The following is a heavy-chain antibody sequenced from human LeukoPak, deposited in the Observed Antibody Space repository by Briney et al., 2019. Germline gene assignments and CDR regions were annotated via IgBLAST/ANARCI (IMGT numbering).Heavy chain of an antibody. D-gene: IGHD3-3*01. Sequence: SETLSLTCTVSGGSISNYYWSWIRQPPGKGLEWIGYIYYGGSTNYNPSLKSRVTMSVDTSKNQFSLKLSSVTAADTAVYYCARVLSGRTIFGVVINSGDAFDIWGQGTMVTVSS. V-gene: IGHV4-59*12. CDR1: GGSISNYY. J-gene: IGHJ3*02. CDR2: IYYGGST. CDR3: ARVLSGRTIFGVVINSGDAFDI.